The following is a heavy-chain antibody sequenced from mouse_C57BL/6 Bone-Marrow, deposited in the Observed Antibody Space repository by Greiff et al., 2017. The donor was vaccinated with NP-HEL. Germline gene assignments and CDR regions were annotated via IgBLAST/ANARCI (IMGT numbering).Heavy chain of an antibody. J-gene: IGHJ1*03. CDR3: AGGGYSVYWYFDD. CDR1: GYTFTSYW. Sequence: QVQLQQSGAELVKPGASVKLSCKASGYTFTSYWMHWVKQRPGQGLEWIGMIHPSSGSTNYNEKFKSKATLTVDKSSSTAYMQLSSLTSEDSAVYYFAGGGYSVYWYFDDWGTGTTLTVSS. V-gene: IGHV1-64*01. D-gene: IGHD2-12*01. CDR2: IHPSSGST.